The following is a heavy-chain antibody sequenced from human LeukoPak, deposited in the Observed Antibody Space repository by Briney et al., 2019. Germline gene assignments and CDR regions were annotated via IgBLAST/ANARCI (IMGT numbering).Heavy chain of an antibody. Sequence: SETLSLTCAVYGGSFSGYYWSWIRQPPGKGLEWIGEINHSGSTNYNPSLKSRVTISVDTPKNQFSLKLSSVTAADTAVYYCARRITMIVVVRGYFDYWGQGTLVTVSS. V-gene: IGHV4-34*01. J-gene: IGHJ4*02. CDR1: GGSFSGYY. CDR3: ARRITMIVVVRGYFDY. CDR2: INHSGST. D-gene: IGHD3-22*01.